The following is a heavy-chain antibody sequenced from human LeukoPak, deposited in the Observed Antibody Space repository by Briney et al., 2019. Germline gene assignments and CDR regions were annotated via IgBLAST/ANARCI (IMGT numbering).Heavy chain of an antibody. J-gene: IGHJ4*02. CDR1: GGSFSGYY. Sequence: SETLSLTCAVYGGSFSGYYWSWIRQPPGKGLEWIGEINHSVSTNYNPSLKSRVTISVDTSKNQFSLKLSSVTAADTAVYYCARGKRSHYYDSRSYFDYWGQGTLVTVSS. CDR3: ARGKRSHYYDSRSYFDY. V-gene: IGHV4-34*01. D-gene: IGHD3-22*01. CDR2: INHSVST.